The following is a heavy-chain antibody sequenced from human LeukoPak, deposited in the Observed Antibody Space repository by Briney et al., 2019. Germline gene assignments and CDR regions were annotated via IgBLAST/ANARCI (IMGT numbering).Heavy chain of an antibody. J-gene: IGHJ1*01. D-gene: IGHD2-15*01. CDR1: GFTFGGYG. Sequence: PGRSLRLSCAGSGFTFGGYGMHWFRQTPGKGLEWVAVIAYDGSRAFYADSVKGRFTISRDNSKNTMSVQMDDLRAEDTAVYYCASTFPYCSDDDCALGGQGTLVTVSS. V-gene: IGHV3-33*03. CDR3: ASTFPYCSDDDCAL. CDR2: IAYDGSRA.